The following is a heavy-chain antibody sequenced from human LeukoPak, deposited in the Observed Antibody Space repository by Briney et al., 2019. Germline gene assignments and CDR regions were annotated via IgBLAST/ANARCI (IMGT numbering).Heavy chain of an antibody. D-gene: IGHD6-19*01. V-gene: IGHV4-4*02. J-gene: IGHJ6*02. CDR3: ARDSSGWFGRSPDYYYYGMDV. Sequence: PSGTLSLTCAVSGGSISSSNWWSWVRQPPGQGLEWIGEIYHSGSTNYNPSLKSRVTISVDKSKNQFSLKLSSVTAADTAVYYCARDSSGWFGRSPDYYYYGMDVWGQGTTVTVSS. CDR1: GGSISSSNW. CDR2: IYHSGST.